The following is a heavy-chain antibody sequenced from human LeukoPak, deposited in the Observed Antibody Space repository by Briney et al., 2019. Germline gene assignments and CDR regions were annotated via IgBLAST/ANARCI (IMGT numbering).Heavy chain of an antibody. CDR1: GDSISSYY. J-gene: IGHJ4*02. CDR3: AAAGAYNHRLAY. Sequence: SETLSLTCTVSGDSISSYYWSWIRQSPGKGLEWIAYIHYSGSTNYNPSLRSRLTISVDTSKNLFSLKLNSVTTADTAVYYCAAAGAYNHRLAYWGQGTLVTVSS. D-gene: IGHD5-24*01. CDR2: IHYSGST. V-gene: IGHV4-59*01.